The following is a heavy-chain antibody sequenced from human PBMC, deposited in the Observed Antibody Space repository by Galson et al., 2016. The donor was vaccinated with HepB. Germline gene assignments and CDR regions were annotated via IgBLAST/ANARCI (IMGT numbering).Heavy chain of an antibody. V-gene: IGHV4-30-2*01. CDR1: GDSISSGGYS. J-gene: IGHJ4*02. Sequence: TLSLTCAVSGDSISSGGYSWTWIRQPPGKGLEWIGFIYRSGTAHYKPSLKSRVTISIDRSQNQFSLKMNSVTAADTAVYYCASSRGGTRIAALDDWGQGTLVTVSS. D-gene: IGHD6-6*01. CDR2: IYRSGTA. CDR3: ASSRGGTRIAALDD.